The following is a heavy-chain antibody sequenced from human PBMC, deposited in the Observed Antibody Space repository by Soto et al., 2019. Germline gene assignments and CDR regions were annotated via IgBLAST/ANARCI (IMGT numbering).Heavy chain of an antibody. CDR2: IYDSGST. D-gene: IGHD3-16*01. J-gene: IGHJ5*02. CDR1: GDSVNSGAYY. V-gene: IGHV4-31*03. Sequence: QVQLQESGPGLVKPSQTLSLTCTVSGDSVNSGAYYWSWVRQHPGQGLEWIGYIYDSGSTYYNPYPKSRVTISLDTYRNQFSLKLNSVTVADTAVYYSASSAFGEGNWFDPWGQGTLVTVSS. CDR3: ASSAFGEGNWFDP.